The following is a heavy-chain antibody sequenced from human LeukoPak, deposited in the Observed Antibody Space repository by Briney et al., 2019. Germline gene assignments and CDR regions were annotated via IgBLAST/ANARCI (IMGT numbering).Heavy chain of an antibody. CDR2: VPGDGYSI. V-gene: IGHV3-74*01. J-gene: IGHJ4*02. CDR1: GFPFSSYA. Sequence: GGSLRLSCTASGFPFSSYAMYWVRQAPGKGLVWVARVPGDGYSISYADSVRGRFTISRDNAKDTLYLHMNSLRPEDTAVYYCARAQVGAPTDFWGQGTLVTVSS. D-gene: IGHD1-26*01. CDR3: ARAQVGAPTDF.